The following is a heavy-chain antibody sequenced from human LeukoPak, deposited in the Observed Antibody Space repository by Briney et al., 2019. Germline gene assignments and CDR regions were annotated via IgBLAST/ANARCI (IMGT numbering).Heavy chain of an antibody. CDR2: ISGSRNNT. CDR3: AYEYSSSSWSPDY. CDR1: GFTFSSYE. J-gene: IGHJ4*02. D-gene: IGHD6-6*01. V-gene: IGHV3-23*01. Sequence: QSGGSLRLSCAASGFTFSSYEMNWVRQAPGKGLEWVSAISGSRNNTYYADSVKGRFTISRDNSKNTLYLQMNSLRAEDTAVYYCAYEYSSSSWSPDYWGQGTLVTVSS.